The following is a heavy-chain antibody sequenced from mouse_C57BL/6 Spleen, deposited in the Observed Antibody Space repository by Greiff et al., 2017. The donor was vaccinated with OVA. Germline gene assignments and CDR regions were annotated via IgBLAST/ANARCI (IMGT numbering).Heavy chain of an antibody. CDR1: GYTFTDPT. Sequence: VQLQQSDAELVKPGASVKISCKVSGYTFTDPTIHWMKQRPEQGLEWIGYIYPRAGSTKYNEMFKGKATLTADKSSSTAYMQLNSLTSEDSAVYFCATIYYDYGDYWGQGTTLTVSS. J-gene: IGHJ2*01. D-gene: IGHD2-4*01. CDR3: ATIYYDYGDY. CDR2: IYPRAGST. V-gene: IGHV1-78*01.